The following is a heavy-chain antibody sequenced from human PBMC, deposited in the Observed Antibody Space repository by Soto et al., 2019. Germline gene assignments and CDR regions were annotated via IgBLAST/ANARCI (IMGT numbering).Heavy chain of an antibody. Sequence: TLSLTCTVSGGSISSGGYYWSWIRQHPGKGLEWIGCVYYNGRTYYNPSLKSRITISVDTPKKHFSLKLSSVTAADTAVYYCASTKDYSSSLDYWGQGILVTV. CDR3: ASTKDYSSSLDY. J-gene: IGHJ4*02. D-gene: IGHD6-6*01. CDR2: VYYNGRT. CDR1: GGSISSGGYY. V-gene: IGHV4-31*03.